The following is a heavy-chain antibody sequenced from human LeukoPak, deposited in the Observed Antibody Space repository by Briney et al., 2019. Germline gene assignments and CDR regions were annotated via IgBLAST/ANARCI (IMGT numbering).Heavy chain of an antibody. D-gene: IGHD5-18*01. V-gene: IGHV4-34*01. CDR1: GGSFSGYY. CDR3: ARVGGYSYFDY. CDR2: INHSGST. Sequence: PSETLSLTCAVYGGSFSGYYWSWIRQPPGKGLEWIGEINHSGSTNYNPSLKSRVTISVDTSKNQFSLKLSSVTAADTAVYYCARVGGYSYFDYWGQGTLVTVSS. J-gene: IGHJ4*02.